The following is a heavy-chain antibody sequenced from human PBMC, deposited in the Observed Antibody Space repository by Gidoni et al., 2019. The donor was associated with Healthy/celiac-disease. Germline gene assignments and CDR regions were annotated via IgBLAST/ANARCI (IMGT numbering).Heavy chain of an antibody. D-gene: IGHD3-16*01. Sequence: QVQLVESGGGVVQPGRSLRLSCAASGLTFSSCAMHWVRQAPGKGLEWVAVISYDGSNKYYADSVKGRFTISRDNSKNTLYLQMNSLRAEDTAVYYCARENQGGGAIYYYYGMDVWGQGTTVTVSS. J-gene: IGHJ6*02. V-gene: IGHV3-30*04. CDR2: ISYDGSNK. CDR3: ARENQGGGAIYYYYGMDV. CDR1: GLTFSSCA.